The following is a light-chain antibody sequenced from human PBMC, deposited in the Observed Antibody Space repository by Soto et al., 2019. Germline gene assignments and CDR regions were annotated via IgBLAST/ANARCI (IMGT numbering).Light chain of an antibody. CDR1: QSISNW. CDR3: LQFNTFPWT. Sequence: DIQMTQSPSTLSVSVGDRVTITCRASQSISNWLAWYQQKPGKAPKLLIYKASNLESGVPPRFSGSGSGTDFTLTISSLQPDDFATYYCLQFNTFPWTFGQGTKVDIK. CDR2: KAS. J-gene: IGKJ1*01. V-gene: IGKV1-5*03.